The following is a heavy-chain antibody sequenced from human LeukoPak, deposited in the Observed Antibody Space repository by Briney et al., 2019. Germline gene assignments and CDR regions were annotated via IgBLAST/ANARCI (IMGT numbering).Heavy chain of an antibody. CDR1: GFTFSNYA. V-gene: IGHV3-30-3*01. CDR2: ISDNGSRQ. D-gene: IGHD3-10*01. CDR3: VKDRTGTYTLDY. J-gene: IGHJ4*02. Sequence: GGSLRLSCAATGFTFSNYAIHWGRQAPGKGLEWVAFISDNGSRQHYADSVKGRFTISRDNSKNTLNLQMNSLRAEDTAVYYCVKDRTGTYTLDYWGQGTLVTVSS.